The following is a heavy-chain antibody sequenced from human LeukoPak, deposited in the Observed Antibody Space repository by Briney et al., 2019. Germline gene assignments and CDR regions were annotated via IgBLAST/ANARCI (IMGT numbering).Heavy chain of an antibody. Sequence: SETLSLTCTVSGGSISSYYWSWIRQPPGKGLEWIGYIYYSGSTNYNPSLKSRVTISVDASKNRFSLKLSSVTAADTAVYYCARRGYSGPLDYWGQGTLVTVSS. D-gene: IGHD5-12*01. CDR3: ARRGYSGPLDY. CDR1: GGSISSYY. J-gene: IGHJ4*02. V-gene: IGHV4-59*08. CDR2: IYYSGST.